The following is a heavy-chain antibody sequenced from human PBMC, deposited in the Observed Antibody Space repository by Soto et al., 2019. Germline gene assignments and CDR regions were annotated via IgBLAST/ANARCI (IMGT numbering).Heavy chain of an antibody. J-gene: IGHJ5*02. CDR1: GFSFSDYY. Sequence: GGSLRLSCAASGFSFSDYYMTWIRQAPGKGLEWVSYISSSGGTKYHADSVKGRFTISRDNANNSLYLQMNILRAEDTAVYYCARGYSSSWTYNWFDPCGQGTLVTVSS. CDR3: ARGYSSSWTYNWFDP. D-gene: IGHD6-13*01. V-gene: IGHV3-11*01. CDR2: ISSSGGTK.